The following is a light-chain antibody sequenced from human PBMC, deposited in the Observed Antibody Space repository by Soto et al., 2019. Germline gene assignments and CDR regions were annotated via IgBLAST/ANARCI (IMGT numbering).Light chain of an antibody. CDR3: QQYNSYPWT. CDR2: KAS. Sequence: DIQMTHSPSTLSASVGDRITISCRASQSVSGWLAWYQQKPGKAPKLLIYKASSLETGVPSRFSGSRSGIEFTLTISSLQPDDFATYFCQQYNSYPWTFGQGTKVDIK. CDR1: QSVSGW. V-gene: IGKV1-5*03. J-gene: IGKJ1*01.